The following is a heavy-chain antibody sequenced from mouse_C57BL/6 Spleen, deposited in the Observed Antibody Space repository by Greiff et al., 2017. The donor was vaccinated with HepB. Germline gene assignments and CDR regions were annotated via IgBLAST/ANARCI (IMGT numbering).Heavy chain of an antibody. CDR1: GFTFTDYY. V-gene: IGHV7-3*01. J-gene: IGHJ2*01. Sequence: EVKVEESGGGLVQPGGSLSLSCAASGFTFTDYYMSWVRQPPGKALEWWGFIRNKANGYTTEYSASVKGRFTISRDNSKSILYLQMNALRAEDSATYYCARYRDYYFDYWGQGTTLTVSS. D-gene: IGHD3-3*01. CDR3: ARYRDYYFDY. CDR2: IRNKANGYTT.